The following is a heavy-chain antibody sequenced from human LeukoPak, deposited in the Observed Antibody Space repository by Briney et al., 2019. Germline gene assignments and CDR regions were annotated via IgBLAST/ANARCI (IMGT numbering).Heavy chain of an antibody. CDR3: ARQRILTGYYYYYYTDV. Sequence: PSETLSLTCAVYGGSFSGYYWSWIRQPPGKGLEWIGEINHSGSTNYNPSLKSRVTISVDTSKNQFSLKLSSVTAADTAVYYCARQRILTGYYYYYYTDVWGKGTTVNVSS. D-gene: IGHD3-9*01. J-gene: IGHJ6*03. CDR1: GGSFSGYY. CDR2: INHSGST. V-gene: IGHV4-34*01.